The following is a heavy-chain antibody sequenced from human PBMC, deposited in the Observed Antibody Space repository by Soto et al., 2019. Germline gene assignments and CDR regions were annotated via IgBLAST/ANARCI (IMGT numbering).Heavy chain of an antibody. CDR2: ISYDGSNK. CDR3: AKRGGILDY. CDR1: GFTFSSYG. J-gene: IGHJ4*02. Sequence: QVQLVESGGGVVQPGRSLRLSCAASGFTFSSYGMHWVRQAPGKGLEWGAGISYDGSNKYYADSVKGRFTISRDNSKNTLYLQMNSLRAEDTAVYYCAKRGGILDYWGQGTLVTVSS. V-gene: IGHV3-30*18.